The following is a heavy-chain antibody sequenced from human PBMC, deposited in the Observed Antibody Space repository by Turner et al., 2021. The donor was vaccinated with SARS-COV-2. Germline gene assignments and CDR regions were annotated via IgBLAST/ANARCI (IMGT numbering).Heavy chain of an antibody. D-gene: IGHD6-13*01. V-gene: IGHV3-30*18. Sequence: VQLVESGGGVVQPGRSLRLSCAASGFTFSSYGMHWVRQAPGKGLEWVAVISYDGSNKYYADSVKGRFTISRDNSKNTLYLQMNSLRAEDTAVYYCAKGDQQHFDYWGQGTLVTVSS. CDR3: AKGDQQHFDY. CDR2: ISYDGSNK. CDR1: GFTFSSYG. J-gene: IGHJ4*02.